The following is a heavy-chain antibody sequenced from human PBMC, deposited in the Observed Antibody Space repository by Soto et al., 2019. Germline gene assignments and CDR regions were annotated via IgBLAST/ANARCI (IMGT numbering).Heavy chain of an antibody. J-gene: IGHJ4*02. CDR3: ARSEIYYDSSGYYDDFDY. CDR2: INPNSGGT. Sequence: ASVKVSCKXSGYTFTGYYMHWVRQAPGQGLEWMGWINPNSGGTNYAQKFQGWVTMTRDTSISTAYMELSRLRSDDTAVYYCARSEIYYDSSGYYDDFDYWGQGTLVTVSS. D-gene: IGHD3-22*01. CDR1: GYTFTGYY. V-gene: IGHV1-2*04.